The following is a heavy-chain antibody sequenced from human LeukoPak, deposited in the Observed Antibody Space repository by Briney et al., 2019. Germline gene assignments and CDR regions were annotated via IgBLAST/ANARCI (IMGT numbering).Heavy chain of an antibody. CDR2: MYPGDSDT. CDR1: GYSFTNYW. J-gene: IGHJ3*02. V-gene: IGHV5-51*01. Sequence: GESLKISCKGSGYSFTNYWIGWVRQMPGKGLEWMGIMYPGDSDTRYNPSFQGQVTISADKSINTTYLQWSSLKASDTAMYYCASPPFIWGQGTVVTVSS. CDR3: ASPPFI.